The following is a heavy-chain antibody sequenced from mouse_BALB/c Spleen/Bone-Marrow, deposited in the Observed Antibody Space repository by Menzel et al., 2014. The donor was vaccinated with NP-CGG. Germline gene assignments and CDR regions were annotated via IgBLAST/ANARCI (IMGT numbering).Heavy chain of an antibody. CDR3: ARHGEERPVLAMDY. CDR2: INNGGGSA. Sequence: EVQLVESGGGLVEPGGSLKLSCAASGFTFIAYTMSWVRQTPEKRLEWVAYINNGGGSAYYPDTVKGRFTISRDNAKNHLYLQMSSLKSEDTAMYYCARHGEERPVLAMDYWGQGTSVTVSS. J-gene: IGHJ4*01. V-gene: IGHV5-12-2*01. D-gene: IGHD2-14*01. CDR1: GFTFIAYT.